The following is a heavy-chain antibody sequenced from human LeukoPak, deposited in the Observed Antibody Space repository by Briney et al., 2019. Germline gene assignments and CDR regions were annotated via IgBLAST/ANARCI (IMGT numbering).Heavy chain of an antibody. D-gene: IGHD2-2*01. CDR2: LSGSGYNT. CDR1: GFTFSSHA. CDR3: AKDPYGTRYFDY. Sequence: TGESLRLSCAASGFTFSSHALSWVRQAPGKGLEWVSSLSGSGYNTYYADSVKGRFTISRDNSKNTVYLQMNSLRAEDTAVYYCAKDPYGTRYFDYWGQGTLVTVSS. J-gene: IGHJ4*02. V-gene: IGHV3-23*01.